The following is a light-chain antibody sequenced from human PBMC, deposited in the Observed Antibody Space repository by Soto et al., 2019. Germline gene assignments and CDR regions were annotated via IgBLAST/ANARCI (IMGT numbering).Light chain of an antibody. CDR1: QGIMNY. J-gene: IGKJ3*01. CDR3: QQVYSVPFT. V-gene: IGKV1-9*01. Sequence: DNQLTQSPSFLSASVGDRVTIACRASQGIMNYLAWYQQKPGKAPKLLIHTASTLEVGVPSRFSGSGSGTEFTLTIYSLEPEDLATYYCQQVYSVPFTFGPGTKVDIK. CDR2: TAS.